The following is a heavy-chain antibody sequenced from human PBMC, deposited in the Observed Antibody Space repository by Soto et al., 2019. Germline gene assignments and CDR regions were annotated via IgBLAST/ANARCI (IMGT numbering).Heavy chain of an antibody. CDR1: GLTFSSYG. J-gene: IGHJ4*02. Sequence: QVQLVESGGGVVQPGRSLRLSCAASGLTFSSYGMHWVRQAPGKGLEWVAVISYDGSNKYYADSVKGRFTISRENSKNTLYLQMNTRRGVDTAVYYCANDWTHSNSSYGAFGYWGQGTLVTVSS. CDR2: ISYDGSNK. V-gene: IGHV3-30*18. D-gene: IGHD2-2*01. CDR3: ANDWTHSNSSYGAFGY.